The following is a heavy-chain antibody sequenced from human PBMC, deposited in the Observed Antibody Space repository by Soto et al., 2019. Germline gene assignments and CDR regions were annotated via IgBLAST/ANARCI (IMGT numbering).Heavy chain of an antibody. CDR1: GFTFSSYS. CDR2: ISSSSSTI. J-gene: IGHJ6*02. V-gene: IGHV3-48*02. CDR3: ASIYYSFYYYYYGMDV. Sequence: PGGSLRLSCAASGFTFSSYSMNWVGQAPGKGLEWVSYISSSSSTIYYADSVKGRFTISRDNAMNSLYLQMNSLRDEDTAVYYCASIYYSFYYYYYGMDVWGQGTTVTVSS. D-gene: IGHD1-26*01.